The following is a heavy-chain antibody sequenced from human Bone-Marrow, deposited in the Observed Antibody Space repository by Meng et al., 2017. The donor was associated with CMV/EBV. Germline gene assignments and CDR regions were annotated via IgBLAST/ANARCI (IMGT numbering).Heavy chain of an antibody. V-gene: IGHV4-39*07. CDR2: IYYSGST. D-gene: IGHD2-8*01. Sequence: GSLRLSCTVSGGSISSSSYYWGWIRQPPGKGLEWIGSIYYSGSTYSNPSLKSRVAISVDTSKNQFSLKLSSVTAADTAVYYCARVGYCTNGLCLYPSFFDYWGQGTLVTVSS. CDR1: GGSISSSSYY. J-gene: IGHJ4*02. CDR3: ARVGYCTNGLCLYPSFFDY.